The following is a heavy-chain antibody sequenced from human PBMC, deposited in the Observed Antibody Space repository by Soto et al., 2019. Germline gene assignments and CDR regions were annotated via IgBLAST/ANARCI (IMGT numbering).Heavy chain of an antibody. CDR3: ARHPGYDSSLDY. V-gene: IGHV5-10-1*01. CDR2: IDPGDSYT. Sequence: PGESLKISCQGSGYTFTGHWIGWVRQMPGKGLEWMGSIDPGDSYTDYSPTFQGHVTMSADKSINTAYLQWSSLQASDTAVYYCARHPGYDSSLDYWGQGTLVTVSS. J-gene: IGHJ4*02. D-gene: IGHD5-12*01. CDR1: GYTFTGHW.